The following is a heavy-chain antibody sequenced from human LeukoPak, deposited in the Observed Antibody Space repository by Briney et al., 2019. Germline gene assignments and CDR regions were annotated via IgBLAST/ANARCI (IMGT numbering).Heavy chain of an antibody. Sequence: PGGSLSLSCAASGSTFSSFDMHWVRQPTGQGLEWVSTIGTASDTYYPGSVEGRFTLSRDNAKNSLYLQMNSLTAGDTAVYYCARGPPRGKYYYMDVWGKGTTVTVSS. J-gene: IGHJ6*03. CDR1: GSTFSSFD. CDR3: ARGPPRGKYYYMDV. CDR2: IGTASDT. D-gene: IGHD1-1*01. V-gene: IGHV3-13*01.